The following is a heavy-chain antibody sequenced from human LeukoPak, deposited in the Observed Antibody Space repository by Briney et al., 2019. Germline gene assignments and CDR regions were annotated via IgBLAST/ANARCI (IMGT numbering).Heavy chain of an antibody. CDR2: IYGGGST. V-gene: IGHV3-53*01. D-gene: IGHD6-19*01. Sequence: PGGSLRLSCAASGFTVSSNYMSWVRKAPGKGLGWVSVIYGGGSTYYADSVKGRFTISRDNSKNTLYLQMNSLRAEDTAVYYCAKDLDAVAAEVSDYWGQGTLVTVSS. J-gene: IGHJ4*02. CDR3: AKDLDAVAAEVSDY. CDR1: GFTVSSNY.